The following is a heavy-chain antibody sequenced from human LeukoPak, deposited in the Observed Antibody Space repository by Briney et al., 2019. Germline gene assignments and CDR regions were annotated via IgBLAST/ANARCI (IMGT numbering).Heavy chain of an antibody. D-gene: IGHD4-17*01. CDR2: ISHSGST. V-gene: IGHV4-34*01. Sequence: SETLSLTCAVYGGSFSNYYWSWTRQPPGKGLEWIGEISHSGSTNSNPSLKSRLTISVNTSKNQLSLKLSSVTAADTAVYYCSLTTMTTLTTSNYWGQGTLVTVSS. J-gene: IGHJ4*02. CDR1: GGSFSNYY. CDR3: SLTTMTTLTTSNY.